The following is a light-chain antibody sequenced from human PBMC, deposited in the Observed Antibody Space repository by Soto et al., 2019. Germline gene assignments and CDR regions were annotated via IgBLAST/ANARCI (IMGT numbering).Light chain of an antibody. J-gene: IGLJ1*01. CDR3: SSYSGNNTLYV. CDR1: SSNIGAGYD. Sequence: QSVLTQPPSVSGAPGQRVTISCTGSSSNIGAGYDVHWYQQRPGTAPKLLIFGNINRPSGVPDRFSGSKSGTSASLAITGLQAEDEGDYYCSSYSGNNTLYVFGHGTKVTVL. V-gene: IGLV1-40*01. CDR2: GNI.